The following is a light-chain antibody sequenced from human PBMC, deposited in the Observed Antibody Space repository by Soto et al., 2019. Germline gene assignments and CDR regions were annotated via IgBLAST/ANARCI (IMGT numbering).Light chain of an antibody. CDR3: SSYTTSSTLRV. J-gene: IGLJ3*02. Sequence: QSALTQPASVSGSPGQSITISFTGTSSDVGGYNYVSWYQQHPGKAPKLIIYDVSYRPSGVSNRFSGSKSGNTASLTISGLQAEDEADYYCSSYTTSSTLRVFGGGTKLTVL. CDR2: DVS. V-gene: IGLV2-14*01. CDR1: SSDVGGYNY.